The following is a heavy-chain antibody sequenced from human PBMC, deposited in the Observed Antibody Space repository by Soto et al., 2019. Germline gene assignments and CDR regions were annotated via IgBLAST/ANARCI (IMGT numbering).Heavy chain of an antibody. V-gene: IGHV1-69*13. CDR1: GGTFSSYA. CDR3: ARGRFQTPNYYDSSGYQTDY. J-gene: IGHJ4*02. CDR2: IIPIFGTA. Sequence: SVKVSCKASGGTFSSYAISWVRQAPGQGLEWMGGIIPIFGTANYAQKFQGRVTITADESTSTAYMELSSLRSEDTAVYYCARGRFQTPNYYDSSGYQTDYRGQGTLVTVSS. D-gene: IGHD3-22*01.